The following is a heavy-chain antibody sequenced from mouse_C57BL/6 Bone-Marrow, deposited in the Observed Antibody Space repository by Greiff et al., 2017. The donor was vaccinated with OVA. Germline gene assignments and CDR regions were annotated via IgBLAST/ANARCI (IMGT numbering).Heavy chain of an antibody. Sequence: VQLKESGPGLVKPSQSLSLTCSVTGYSITSGYYWNWIRQFPGNKLEWMGYISYDGSNNYNPSLKNRISITRDTSKNQFFLKLNSVTTEDTATYYCARGELWLRGYFDYWGQGTTLTVSS. CDR1: GYSITSGYY. CDR3: ARGELWLRGYFDY. J-gene: IGHJ2*01. V-gene: IGHV3-6*01. D-gene: IGHD2-2*01. CDR2: ISYDGSN.